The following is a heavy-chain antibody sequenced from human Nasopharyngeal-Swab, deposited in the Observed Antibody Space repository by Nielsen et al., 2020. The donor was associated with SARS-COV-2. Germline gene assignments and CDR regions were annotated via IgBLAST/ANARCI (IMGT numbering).Heavy chain of an antibody. V-gene: IGHV3-30*03. CDR2: IAHDASSE. D-gene: IGHD4-17*01. CDR3: ARDAPAHYGAFY. Sequence: WIRQPPGKGLEWVAFIAHDASSEYYGDSVKGRFSISRDSSKNTLYLQMDSLRGEDTAVYYCARDAPAHYGAFYWSRGTLVTVSS. J-gene: IGHJ4*02.